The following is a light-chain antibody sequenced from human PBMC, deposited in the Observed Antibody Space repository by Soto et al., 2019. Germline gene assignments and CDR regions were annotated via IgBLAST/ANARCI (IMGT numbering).Light chain of an antibody. J-gene: IGLJ1*01. Sequence: QSVLTQPRSVSGSPGQSVTISCTGTSSDVGGYNYVSWYQQHPGKAPKLMIYDVSKRPSGVPDRFSGSKSGNTASLTISGLQAEDEADYYCCSYAGSYTFDYVFGTGTEVTVL. CDR2: DVS. V-gene: IGLV2-11*01. CDR1: SSDVGGYNY. CDR3: CSYAGSYTFDYV.